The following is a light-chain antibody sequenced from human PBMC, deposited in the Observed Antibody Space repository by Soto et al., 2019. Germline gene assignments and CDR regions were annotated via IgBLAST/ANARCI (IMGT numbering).Light chain of an antibody. CDR3: QQNCGAPRT. CDR1: QTISSW. CDR2: KAS. V-gene: IGKV1-5*03. J-gene: IGKJ5*01. Sequence: DIQMTQSPSTLSGSVGDRVTITCRASQTISSWLAWYQQKPGKAPKLLINKASSLESGVPSRFSGSGSGTDFTLTIASLEPEDFAVYYCQQNCGAPRTFGQGTRLEIK.